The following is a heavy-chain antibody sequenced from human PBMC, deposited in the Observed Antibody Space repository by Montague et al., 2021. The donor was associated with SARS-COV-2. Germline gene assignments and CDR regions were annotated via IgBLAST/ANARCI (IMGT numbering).Heavy chain of an antibody. J-gene: IGHJ3*02. V-gene: IGHV4-39*01. D-gene: IGHD6-19*01. CDR3: AKHVTVAGEGNDAFDI. Sequence: SETLSLTCTVSGVSISSSGRFWGWIRQSPGKGLEWIGSIYYNVRTSYNTSLKSRVTISVDTSKNQFSLRLSSVTAADAALYYCAKHVTVAGEGNDAFDIWGQGTMVTVSS. CDR2: IYYNVRT. CDR1: GVSISSSGRF.